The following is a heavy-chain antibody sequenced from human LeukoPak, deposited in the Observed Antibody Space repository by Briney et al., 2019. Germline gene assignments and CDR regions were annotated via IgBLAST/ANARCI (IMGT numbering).Heavy chain of an antibody. CDR3: ARANRHYDRIYYMDV. Sequence: GGSLRLSCAASGFTFSSYSMNWVRQAPGKGLEWVSPISSSSSYIYYADSVKGRFTISRDNAKNSLYLQMNSLRAEDTAVYYCARANRHYDRIYYMDVWGKGTTVTVSS. V-gene: IGHV3-21*01. J-gene: IGHJ6*03. CDR2: ISSSSSYI. CDR1: GFTFSSYS. D-gene: IGHD3-3*01.